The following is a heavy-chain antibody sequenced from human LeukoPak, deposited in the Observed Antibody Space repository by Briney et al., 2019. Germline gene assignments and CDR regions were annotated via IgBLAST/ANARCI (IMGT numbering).Heavy chain of an antibody. Sequence: GGSLRLSCAASGFTFSSYAMSWVRQAPGKGLEWVSAISGSGGSTYYADSVKGRFTISRDNSKNTLYLQMSSLRVEDTAVYYCAKDPDSSGYWTSGPFDYWGQGTLVTVSS. D-gene: IGHD3-22*01. CDR3: AKDPDSSGYWTSGPFDY. V-gene: IGHV3-23*01. J-gene: IGHJ4*02. CDR2: ISGSGGST. CDR1: GFTFSSYA.